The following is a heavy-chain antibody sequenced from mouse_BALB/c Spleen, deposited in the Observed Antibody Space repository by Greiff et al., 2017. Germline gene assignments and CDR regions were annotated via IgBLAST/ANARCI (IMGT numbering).Heavy chain of an antibody. J-gene: IGHJ4*01. V-gene: IGHV5-9-4*01. D-gene: IGHD2-4*01. Sequence: EVQLVESGGGLVKPGGSLKLSCAASGFTFSSYAMSWVRQSPEKRLEWVAEIRSGGSYTYYPDTVTGRFTISRDNAKNTLYLEMSSLRSEDTAMYYCARMISYAMDYWGQGTSVTVSS. CDR3: ARMISYAMDY. CDR2: IRSGGSYT. CDR1: GFTFSSYA.